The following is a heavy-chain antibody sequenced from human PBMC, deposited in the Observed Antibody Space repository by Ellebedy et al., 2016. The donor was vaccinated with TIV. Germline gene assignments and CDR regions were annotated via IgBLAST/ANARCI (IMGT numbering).Heavy chain of an antibody. V-gene: IGHV3-53*01. CDR2: IYSSGGT. J-gene: IGHJ4*02. D-gene: IGHD6-19*01. Sequence: GESLKISCAASGFTVSSNYMSWVRQAPRRGLEWVSTIYSSGGTYYAGSVKGRFAISRDNSKNTLYLQMTSLRAEDTAVYYCAGGISVAGTSLGFWGQGTLVTVSS. CDR3: AGGISVAGTSLGF. CDR1: GFTVSSNY.